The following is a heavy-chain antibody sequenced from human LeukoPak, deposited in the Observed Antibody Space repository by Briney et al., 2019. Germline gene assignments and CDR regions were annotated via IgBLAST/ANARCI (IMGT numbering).Heavy chain of an antibody. Sequence: GGSLRLSCAASGFTFSSYAMHWIRQAPGKGLEYVSAISSNGGSTYYANSVKGRFTISRDNSKNTLYLQMGSLRAEDMAVYYCARGMTTVTVVDYWGQGTPVTVSS. D-gene: IGHD4-17*01. CDR2: ISSNGGST. CDR3: ARGMTTVTVVDY. V-gene: IGHV3-64*01. J-gene: IGHJ4*02. CDR1: GFTFSSYA.